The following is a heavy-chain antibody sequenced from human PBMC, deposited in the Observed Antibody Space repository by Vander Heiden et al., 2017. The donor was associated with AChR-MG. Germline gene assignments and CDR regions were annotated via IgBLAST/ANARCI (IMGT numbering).Heavy chain of an antibody. D-gene: IGHD2-15*01. J-gene: IGHJ4*02. CDR1: GFTFSSYS. CDR3: ARDPSRGGNPTEYY. V-gene: IGHV3-21*01. Sequence: EVQLVESGGGLVKPGGSLRLSCAASGFTFSSYSMNWVRQAPGKGLEWVSSISSSSSYIYYADSVKGRFTISRDNAKNSLYLQMNSLRAEDTAVYYCARDPSRGGNPTEYYWGQGTLVTVSS. CDR2: ISSSSSYI.